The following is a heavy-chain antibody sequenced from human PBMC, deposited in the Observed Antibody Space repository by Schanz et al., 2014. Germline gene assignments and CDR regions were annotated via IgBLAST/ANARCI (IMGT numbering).Heavy chain of an antibody. V-gene: IGHV3-33*03. CDR1: GFTFSNFA. D-gene: IGHD3-22*01. CDR3: AKIRYDSSGYYLPYYGMDV. J-gene: IGHJ6*02. CDR2: ILYDGSKT. Sequence: VQLVESGGGLVQPGGSLRLSCAASGFTFSNFAMHWVRQAPGKGLEWVAVILYDGSKTYYADSVKGRFTISRDNSKNTLYLQMNSLRAEDTAVYYCAKIRYDSSGYYLPYYGMDVWGQGTTVIVSS.